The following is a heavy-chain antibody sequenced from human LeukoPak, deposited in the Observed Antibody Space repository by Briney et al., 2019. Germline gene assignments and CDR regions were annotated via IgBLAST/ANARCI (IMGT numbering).Heavy chain of an antibody. J-gene: IGHJ3*02. CDR3: ARDWHPVTTWGFGFDAFDI. CDR1: GGSISSDL. V-gene: IGHV4-4*07. Sequence: PSETLSLTRTVPGGSISSDLWSSIRQTARKGRWWIGRIYASGRATYNPPLKSRVTMSVDTSKNQLSLKLSSVPAADTAVYYCARDWHPVTTWGFGFDAFDIWGQGTMVTVSS. D-gene: IGHD4-17*01. CDR2: IYASGRA.